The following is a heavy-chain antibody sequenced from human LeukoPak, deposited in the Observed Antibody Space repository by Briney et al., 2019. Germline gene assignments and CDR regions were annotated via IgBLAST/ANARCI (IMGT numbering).Heavy chain of an antibody. Sequence: GGSLRLSCVASGLNFNSRWMDWVRRAPGQGLEWVASIKEDGSETHYVDSARGRFTISRDNDKNSLYLQMNNLRAEDTAMYYCARDDGWWRFDFWGQGALVTVSS. V-gene: IGHV3-7*03. CDR2: IKEDGSET. CDR1: GLNFNSRW. D-gene: IGHD2-8*02. CDR3: ARDDGWWRFDF. J-gene: IGHJ4*02.